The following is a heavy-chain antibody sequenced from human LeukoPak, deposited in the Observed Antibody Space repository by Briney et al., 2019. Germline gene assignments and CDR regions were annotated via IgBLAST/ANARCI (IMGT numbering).Heavy chain of an antibody. CDR3: ASLYYDVLTNYYSFFDN. CDR1: GFTFSNYA. D-gene: IGHD3-9*01. V-gene: IGHV3-30-3*01. Sequence: GGSLRLSCEASGFTFSNYAMHWVRQAPGKGLEWVAVISYDGNKNHYADSVKGRFTISRDNSKNTLFLQMNRLRVEDTAVYYCASLYYDVLTNYYSFFDNWGQGTLVTVSS. CDR2: ISYDGNKN. J-gene: IGHJ4*02.